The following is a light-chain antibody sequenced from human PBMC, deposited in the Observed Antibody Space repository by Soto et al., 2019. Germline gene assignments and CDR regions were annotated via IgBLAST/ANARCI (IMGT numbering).Light chain of an antibody. J-gene: IGKJ2*01. Sequence: DIQMTQSPSSLSASVGDRVAITCRASLRVATLLNWYQQRPGEAPKLLIYGASTLQSGVPARFSGSGSGTDFTLTISSLQPEDFATYYCQQSYGTPRTFGQGTKLE. CDR1: LRVATL. V-gene: IGKV1-39*01. CDR3: QQSYGTPRT. CDR2: GAS.